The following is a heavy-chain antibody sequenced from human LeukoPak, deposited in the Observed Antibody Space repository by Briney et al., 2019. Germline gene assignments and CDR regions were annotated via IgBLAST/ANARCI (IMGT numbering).Heavy chain of an antibody. Sequence: GGSLRLSCAASGFTFSSYAMSWVRQAPGKGLEWVSTISNSGGSTYYADSVKGRFTISRDNPKNTLYLQMNSLRAEDTALYYCGKVGPDYYDSAGYLPFWGQGTLVTVSS. CDR3: GKVGPDYYDSAGYLPF. CDR1: GFTFSSYA. J-gene: IGHJ4*02. D-gene: IGHD3-22*01. CDR2: ISNSGGST. V-gene: IGHV3-23*01.